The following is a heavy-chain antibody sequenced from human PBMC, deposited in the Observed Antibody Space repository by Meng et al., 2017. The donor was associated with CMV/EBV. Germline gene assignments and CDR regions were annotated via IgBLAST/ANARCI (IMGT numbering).Heavy chain of an antibody. CDR2: IWYDGSNK. CDR1: GFTFSSYG. Sequence: GESLKISCAASGFTFSSYGMHWVRQAPGKGLEWVAVIWYDGSNKYYADSVKGRFTISRDNAKNSLYLQMNSLRAEDTAVYYCAREIVRSYYDFWSGYYSVPTGAFDIWGQGTMVTVSS. V-gene: IGHV3-33*01. J-gene: IGHJ3*02. D-gene: IGHD3-3*01. CDR3: AREIVRSYYDFWSGYYSVPTGAFDI.